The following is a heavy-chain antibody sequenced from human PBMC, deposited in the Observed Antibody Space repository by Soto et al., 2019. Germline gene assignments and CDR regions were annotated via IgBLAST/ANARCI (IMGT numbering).Heavy chain of an antibody. D-gene: IGHD4-17*01. Sequence: SETLSLTCSVSGGSVSDKTFYWSWIRQPPGKRLEWIGYVYYSGTTNYNPSLKSRVTISVDLSKNRFSLRLSSVTTADTALYYCARTTAVPNTLRSRYFFDYWGQGTLVTVSS. CDR3: ARTTAVPNTLRSRYFFDY. V-gene: IGHV4-61*01. CDR2: VYYSGTT. CDR1: GGSVSDKTFY. J-gene: IGHJ4*02.